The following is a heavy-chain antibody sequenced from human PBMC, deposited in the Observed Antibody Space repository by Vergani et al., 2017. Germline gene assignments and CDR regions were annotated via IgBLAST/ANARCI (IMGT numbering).Heavy chain of an antibody. CDR2: IYYSGST. V-gene: IGHV4-61*01. J-gene: IGHJ6*03. D-gene: IGHD2-15*01. Sequence: QVQLQESGPGLVKPSETLSLTCTVSGGSVSSGSYYWSWIRQPPGKGLEWIGYIYYSGSTNYNPSLKSRVTISVDTSKNQFSLKLSSVTAADTAVYYCARGGGPRYYYYMDVGGKGTTVTVSS. CDR1: GGSVSSGSYY. CDR3: ARGGGPRYYYYMDV.